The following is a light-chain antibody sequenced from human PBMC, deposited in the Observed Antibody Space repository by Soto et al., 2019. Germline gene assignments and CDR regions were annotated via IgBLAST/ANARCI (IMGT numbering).Light chain of an antibody. CDR2: DVS. J-gene: IGKJ4*01. V-gene: IGKV1-5*01. CDR3: QQFITYPT. Sequence: DLQLTRSPSTLSGSVCASVPLSCRASQTVGRWLAWYQQKPGKAPKLLISDVSTLESGVPSRFSGSGSGTDFTLTISSLQPEDFATYHCQQFITYPTFCGGTKVDIK. CDR1: QTVGRW.